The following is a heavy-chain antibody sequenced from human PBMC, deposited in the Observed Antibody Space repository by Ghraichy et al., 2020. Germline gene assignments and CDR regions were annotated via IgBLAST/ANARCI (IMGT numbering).Heavy chain of an antibody. D-gene: IGHD6-6*01. Sequence: GESLNISCAASGFTFSSYSMNWVRQAPGKGLEWVSSISTSSSYKYYADSVEGRFTISRDNAKNSLYLQMNSLRAEDTAVYYCARGSGRRSSSDAFDIWGQGTMVTVSS. CDR1: GFTFSSYS. V-gene: IGHV3-21*01. CDR3: ARGSGRRSSSDAFDI. J-gene: IGHJ3*02. CDR2: ISTSSSYK.